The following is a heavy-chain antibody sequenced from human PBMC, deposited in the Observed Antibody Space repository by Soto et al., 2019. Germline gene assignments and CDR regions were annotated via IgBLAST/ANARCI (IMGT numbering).Heavy chain of an antibody. CDR2: INTGNGNT. V-gene: IGHV1-3*04. D-gene: IGHD1-26*01. Sequence: GASVKVSCKTSGYLFTSYAMHWVRQAPGQRLEWMGWINTGNGNTEYSQKFKGRVTITRDKSASTVYMDLSSLRSEDTAVYYCARRFPDGGRYWGFFDYWGQGMLV. J-gene: IGHJ4*02. CDR1: GYLFTSYA. CDR3: ARRFPDGGRYWGFFDY.